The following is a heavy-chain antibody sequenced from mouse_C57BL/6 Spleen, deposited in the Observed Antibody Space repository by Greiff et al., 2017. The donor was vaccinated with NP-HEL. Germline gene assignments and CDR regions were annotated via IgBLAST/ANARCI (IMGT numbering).Heavy chain of an antibody. CDR1: GYTFTSYW. Sequence: QVQLQQPGTELVKPGASVTLSCKASGYTFTSYWMHWVKQRPGQGLEWIGNINPSNGGTNYNEKFKSKATLTVDKSSSTAYMQLSLLTSEDSAVYVCARWGYYYGLDYWGQGTTLTVSS. CDR2: INPSNGGT. J-gene: IGHJ2*01. D-gene: IGHD1-1*01. V-gene: IGHV1-53*01. CDR3: ARWGYYYGLDY.